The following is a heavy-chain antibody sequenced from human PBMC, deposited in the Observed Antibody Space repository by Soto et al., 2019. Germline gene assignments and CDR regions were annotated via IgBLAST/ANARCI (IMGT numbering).Heavy chain of an antibody. J-gene: IGHJ6*03. CDR2: IWYDGSNK. CDR1: GFTFSSYG. Sequence: GGSLRLCCAASGFTFSSYGMHWVRQAPGKGLEWVAVIWYDGSNKYYADSVKGRFTISRDNSKNTLYLQMNSLRAEDTAVYYCARPPQKGMLQAHKRYYYYMDVWGKGTTVTVSS. CDR3: ARPPQKGMLQAHKRYYYYMDV. V-gene: IGHV3-33*01. D-gene: IGHD2-15*01.